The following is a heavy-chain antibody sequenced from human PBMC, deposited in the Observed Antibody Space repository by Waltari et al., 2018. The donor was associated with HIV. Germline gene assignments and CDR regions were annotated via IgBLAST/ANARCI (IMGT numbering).Heavy chain of an antibody. CDR1: GYTFTSYA. CDR2: INAGNGNT. D-gene: IGHD6-19*01. Sequence: QVQLVQSGAEVKKPGASVKVSCKASGYTFTSYAMHWVRQAPGQRLEWMGWINAGNGNTKYSQKFQGRVTITRDTSASTAYMELSSLRSEDTAVYYCARGGAVAGTVGLSGSNFDYWGQGTLVTVSS. CDR3: ARGGAVAGTVGLSGSNFDY. J-gene: IGHJ4*02. V-gene: IGHV1-3*01.